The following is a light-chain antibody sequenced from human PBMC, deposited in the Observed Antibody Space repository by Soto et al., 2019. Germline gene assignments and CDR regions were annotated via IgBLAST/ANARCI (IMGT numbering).Light chain of an antibody. CDR3: QQYNNWPPWT. V-gene: IGKV3-15*01. Sequence: EIVITHSPATLSVSPEERATLSCRASQSVSSNLAWYQQKPGQAPRLLIYGASTRATGIPARFSGSGSGTEFTLTISSLQSEDFAVYYCQQYNNWPPWTFGQGTKVDIK. J-gene: IGKJ1*01. CDR1: QSVSSN. CDR2: GAS.